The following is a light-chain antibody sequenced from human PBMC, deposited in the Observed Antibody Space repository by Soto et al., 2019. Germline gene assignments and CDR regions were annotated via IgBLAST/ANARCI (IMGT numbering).Light chain of an antibody. J-gene: IGKJ3*01. V-gene: IGKV2-28*01. Sequence: DIVLTQSPLSLSVTPGEPASISCRSSQSLLQRNGYNYLDWYLQKPGQSPRLLISVASIRASGVPDRFSGSGSGTDFTLKISRVEAEDVGVYYCMQALQTPFSFGPGTKVDIK. CDR2: VAS. CDR1: QSLLQRNGYNY. CDR3: MQALQTPFS.